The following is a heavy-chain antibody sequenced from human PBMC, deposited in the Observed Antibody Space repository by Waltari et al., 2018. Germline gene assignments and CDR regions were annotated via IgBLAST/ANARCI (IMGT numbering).Heavy chain of an antibody. J-gene: IGHJ4*02. CDR3: TTGSLFDY. CDR1: GFPVPNAW. CDR2: IKSTSNGVTT. V-gene: IGHV3-15*07. Sequence: EVQLVESGVGLVKPGGSLTPPCAASGFPVPNAWLNWVRQAPGKGLEWVGRIKSTSNGVTTDYAAPAKGRFTISRDDSKETLYLQMNSLKTDDTAVYYCTTGSLFDYWGQGTLVTVSS.